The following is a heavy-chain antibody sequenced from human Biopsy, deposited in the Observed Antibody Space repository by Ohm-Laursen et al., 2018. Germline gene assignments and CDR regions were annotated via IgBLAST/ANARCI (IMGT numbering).Heavy chain of an antibody. J-gene: IGHJ4*02. Sequence: ASVKVSCKASGYSFNNYGINWVRQAPGQGLEWMGRISGYNGNTKYAQKFQGRVTMTTDTSTSAVYMEVRSLRSDDTAVYYCARVALPLYLNNWGQGTRVTVSS. D-gene: IGHD2-8*01. CDR1: GYSFNNYG. CDR2: ISGYNGNT. V-gene: IGHV1-18*01. CDR3: ARVALPLYLNN.